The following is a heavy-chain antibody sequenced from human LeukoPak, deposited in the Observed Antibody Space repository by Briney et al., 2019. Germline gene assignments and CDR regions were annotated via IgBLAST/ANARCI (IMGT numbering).Heavy chain of an antibody. Sequence: SETLSLTCTVSGGTISRHYWSWIRQPPGKGLEWIAYIDYSGSTNYNPSLKSRLTISLDASKNQFSLKLSSVTAADTAVCYCARDRRRDRLHAFDIWGQGTMVTVSS. CDR1: GGTISRHY. CDR3: ARDRRRDRLHAFDI. D-gene: IGHD1-26*01. J-gene: IGHJ3*02. V-gene: IGHV4-59*11. CDR2: IDYSGST.